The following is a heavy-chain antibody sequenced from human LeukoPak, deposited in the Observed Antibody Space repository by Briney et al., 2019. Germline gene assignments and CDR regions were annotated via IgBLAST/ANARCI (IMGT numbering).Heavy chain of an antibody. CDR3: AELGITMIGGV. D-gene: IGHD3-10*02. CDR2: ISSSGSTV. Sequence: PGGSLRLSCAASGFTFSSYEMNWVRQAPGKGLEWVSYISSSGSTVYYADSVKGRFTISRDNAKNSLYLQMNSLRAEDTAVYYCAELGITMIGGVWGKGTTVTISS. V-gene: IGHV3-48*03. CDR1: GFTFSSYE. J-gene: IGHJ6*04.